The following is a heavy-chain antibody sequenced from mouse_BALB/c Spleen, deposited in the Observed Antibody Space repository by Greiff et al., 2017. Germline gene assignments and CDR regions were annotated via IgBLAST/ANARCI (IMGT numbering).Heavy chain of an antibody. V-gene: IGHV5-17*02. D-gene: IGHD1-1*01. CDR2: ISSGSSTI. CDR3: ARDGSSLYYYAMDY. J-gene: IGHJ4*01. Sequence: DVMLVESGGGLVQPGGSRKLSCAASGFTFSSFGMHWVRQAPEKGLEWVAYISSGSSTIYYADTVKGRFTISRDNPKNTLFLQMTSLRSEDTAMYYCARDGSSLYYYAMDYWGQGTSVTVSS. CDR1: GFTFSSFG.